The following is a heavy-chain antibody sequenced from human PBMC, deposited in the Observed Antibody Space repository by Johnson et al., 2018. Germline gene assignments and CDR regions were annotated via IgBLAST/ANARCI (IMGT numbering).Heavy chain of an antibody. CDR1: GFTFSNSA. CDR3: ARDKSVVIIVLNPEVFDI. V-gene: IGHV3-30-3*01. D-gene: IGHD2/OR15-2a*01. CDR2: ISDDGSNT. Sequence: QVQLLESGGGVVQPGRSLRLSCAASGFTFSNSAMHWVRQAPGKGLEWVAVISDDGSNTYSADSVKGRFTISRDNSKNTQFLQINSLMTEYTAVYYCARDKSVVIIVLNPEVFDIWGQGTMVSVSS. J-gene: IGHJ3*02.